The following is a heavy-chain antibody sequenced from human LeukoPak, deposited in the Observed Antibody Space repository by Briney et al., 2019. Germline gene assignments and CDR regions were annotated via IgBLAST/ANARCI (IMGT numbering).Heavy chain of an antibody. CDR1: GYTFTGYY. CDR2: INPNSGGT. D-gene: IGHD3-22*01. V-gene: IGHV1-2*02. Sequence: ASVNVSCKASGYTFTGYYMHWVRQAPGQGLEWMGWINPNSGGTNYAQKFQGRVTMTRDTSISTAYMELSRLRSDDTAVYYCARVGSPYYDSSGYSFDYWGQGTLVTVSS. J-gene: IGHJ4*02. CDR3: ARVGSPYYDSSGYSFDY.